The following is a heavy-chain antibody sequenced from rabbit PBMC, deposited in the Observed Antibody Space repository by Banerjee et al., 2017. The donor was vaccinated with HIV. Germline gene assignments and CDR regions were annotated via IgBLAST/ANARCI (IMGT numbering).Heavy chain of an antibody. CDR3: ARDLAGVIGWNFNL. D-gene: IGHD4-1*01. V-gene: IGHV1S45*01. Sequence: QEQLEESGGDLVKPGGSLTLTCTASGFSFSSSYWICWVRQAPGKGLEWIACINTNSGNAVYASWVNGRFTISRHNAQNTLFLQLNSLTAADTATYFCARDLAGVIGWNFNLWGPGTLVTVS. CDR1: GFSFSSSYW. J-gene: IGHJ4*01. CDR2: INTNSGNA.